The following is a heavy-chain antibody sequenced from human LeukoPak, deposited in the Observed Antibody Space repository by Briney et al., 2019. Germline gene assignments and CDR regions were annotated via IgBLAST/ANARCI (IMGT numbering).Heavy chain of an antibody. V-gene: IGHV3-30*18. Sequence: GGSLRLSCVASGFTFRLFGMHWVRQAPGKGLEWVAVISYDGSNKYYADSVKGRFTISRDNSKNTLYLEMNSLRTEDTAVYYCAKGGLQTRNWYFALWGRGTLVTVSS. D-gene: IGHD5-18*01. CDR1: GFTFRLFG. CDR3: AKGGLQTRNWYFAL. J-gene: IGHJ2*01. CDR2: ISYDGSNK.